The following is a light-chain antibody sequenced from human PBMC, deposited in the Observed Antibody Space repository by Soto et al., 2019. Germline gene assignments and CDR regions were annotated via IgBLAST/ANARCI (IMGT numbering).Light chain of an antibody. Sequence: EVVLTQSPDTLSLSPGERATLSCRASQTISAGYLAWYQQKPGQAPRLLNYGASTRATGIPDRFRGSGSGADFTLTISRLAPEDFAVYYCQQYGNSPWTFGQGTTVEIK. J-gene: IGKJ1*01. V-gene: IGKV3-20*01. CDR1: QTISAGY. CDR3: QQYGNSPWT. CDR2: GAS.